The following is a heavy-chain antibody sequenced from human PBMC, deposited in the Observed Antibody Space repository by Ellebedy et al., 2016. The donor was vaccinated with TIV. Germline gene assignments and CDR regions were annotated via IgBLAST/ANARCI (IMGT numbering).Heavy chain of an antibody. Sequence: GESLKISCAASGFTFSSYSMNWVRQAPGKGLEWVSSISSSSSYIYYADSVKGRFTISRDNAKNSLYLQMNSLRAEDTAVYYCARDVGEDDILTGSDYWGQGTLVTVSS. V-gene: IGHV3-21*01. CDR1: GFTFSSYS. J-gene: IGHJ4*02. D-gene: IGHD3-9*01. CDR2: ISSSSSYI. CDR3: ARDVGEDDILTGSDY.